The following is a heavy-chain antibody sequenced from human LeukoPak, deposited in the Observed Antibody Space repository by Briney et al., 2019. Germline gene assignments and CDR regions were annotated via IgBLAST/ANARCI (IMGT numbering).Heavy chain of an antibody. J-gene: IGHJ3*02. CDR3: ARDLYPGGGRRGKKVDAFDI. CDR1: GFTFDDYG. CDR2: INWNGGST. D-gene: IGHD2-2*02. V-gene: IGHV3-20*04. Sequence: GGSLRLSCAASGFTFDDYGMSWVRQAPGKGLEWVSGINWNGGSTGYADSVKGRFTISRDYAKNSLYLQMNSLRAEDTALYYCARDLYPGGGRRGKKVDAFDIWGQGTMVTVSS.